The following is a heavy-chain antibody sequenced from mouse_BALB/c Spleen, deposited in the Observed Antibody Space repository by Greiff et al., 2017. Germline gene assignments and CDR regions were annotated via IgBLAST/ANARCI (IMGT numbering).Heavy chain of an antibody. J-gene: IGHJ3*01. CDR1: GFTFSSFG. CDR3: ARSGYGYDPAWFAY. Sequence: EVKLMESGGGLVQPGGSRKLSCAASGFTFSSFGMHWVRQAPEKGLEWVAYISSGSSTIYYADTVKGRFTISRDNPKNTLFLQMTSLRSEDTAMYYCARSGYGYDPAWFAYWGQGTLVTVSA. CDR2: ISSGSSTI. D-gene: IGHD2-2*01. V-gene: IGHV5-17*02.